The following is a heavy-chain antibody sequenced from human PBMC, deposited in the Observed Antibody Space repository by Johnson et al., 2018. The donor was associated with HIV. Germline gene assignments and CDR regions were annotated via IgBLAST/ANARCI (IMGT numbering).Heavy chain of an antibody. V-gene: IGHV3-66*01. CDR1: GFNVSSNY. J-gene: IGHJ3*01. CDR3: TRDPFPRFYAFDL. CDR2: IYSGGTT. Sequence: EVHLVESGGALVQSGGSLRLSCAASGFNVSSNYMSWVRQAPGKGLEWVSLIYSGGTTYYTDSVKGRFTISRDNSKNTLYLQMNSLRDEDTAAYYCTRDPFPRFYAFDLWGQGTIVTVSS.